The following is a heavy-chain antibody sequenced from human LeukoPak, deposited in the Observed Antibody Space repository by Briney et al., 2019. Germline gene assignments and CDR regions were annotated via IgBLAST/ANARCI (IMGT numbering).Heavy chain of an antibody. D-gene: IGHD2-2*01. CDR2: IRYDGSNK. V-gene: IGHV3-30*02. CDR3: AKGRYCSSTSCYGFYYYMDV. CDR1: GFTFSSYG. J-gene: IGHJ6*03. Sequence: PGGSLRLSCAASGFTFSSYGMHWVRQAPGKGLEWVAFIRYDGSNKYYADSVKGRFTISRDNSKNTLYLQMNSLRAEDTAVYYCAKGRYCSSTSCYGFYYYMDVWGKGTTVTISS.